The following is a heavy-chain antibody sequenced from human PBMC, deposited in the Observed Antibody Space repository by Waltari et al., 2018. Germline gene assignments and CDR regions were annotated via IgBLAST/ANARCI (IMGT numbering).Heavy chain of an antibody. J-gene: IGHJ3*02. V-gene: IGHV3-9*03. D-gene: IGHD3-10*01. CDR1: GFTFDDYA. CDR2: ISWNSGSI. CDR3: AKDAHYYGSGAFDI. Sequence: EVQLVESGGGLVQPGRSLRLSCAASGFTFDDYAMHWVRQAPGKGLEWVSGISWNSGSIGYADSVKGRFTISRDNAKNSLYLQMNSLRSEDIALYYCAKDAHYYGSGAFDIWGQGTMFTVSS.